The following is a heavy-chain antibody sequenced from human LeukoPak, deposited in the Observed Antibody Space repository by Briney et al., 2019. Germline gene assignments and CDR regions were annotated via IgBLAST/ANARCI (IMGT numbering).Heavy chain of an antibody. D-gene: IGHD6-13*01. CDR1: GGSISSYY. V-gene: IGHV4-59*12. J-gene: IGHJ4*02. Sequence: SETLSLTCTVSGGSISSYYWSWIRQPPGKGLEWIGYIYYSGSTNYNPSLKSRVTISVDTSKNQFSLKLSSVTAADTAVYYCANIEPFVAAAPALNAYWGQGTLVTVSS. CDR3: ANIEPFVAAAPALNAY. CDR2: IYYSGST.